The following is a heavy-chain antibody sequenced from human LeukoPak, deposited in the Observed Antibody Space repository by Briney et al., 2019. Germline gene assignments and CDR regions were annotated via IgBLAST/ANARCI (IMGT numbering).Heavy chain of an antibody. D-gene: IGHD6-19*01. CDR2: IFPIDPDA. J-gene: IGHJ4*02. CDR1: GYSFTNYW. Sequence: GESLKISCKGSGYSFTNYWIGWVRQMPGKGLEWMGVIFPIDPDARYSPSFQGQVTISADKSVSTAYLQWSSLKASDTAMYYCARRSAVAGRFNDFDYWGQGTLVTVSS. CDR3: ARRSAVAGRFNDFDY. V-gene: IGHV5-51*01.